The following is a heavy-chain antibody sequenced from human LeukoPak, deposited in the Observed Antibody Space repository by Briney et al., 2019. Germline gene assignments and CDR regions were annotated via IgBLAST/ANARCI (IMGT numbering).Heavy chain of an antibody. CDR1: GYTFTSYG. J-gene: IGHJ4*02. CDR3: ARGGRDGYNYRNFDY. CDR2: ISAYNGNT. Sequence: ASVKVSCKASGYTFTSYGISWVRQAPGQGLEWMGWISAYNGNTNYAQKLQGRVAMTTDTSTSTAYMELRSLRSDDTAVYYCARGGRDGYNYRNFDYWGQGTLVTVSS. D-gene: IGHD5-12*01. V-gene: IGHV1-18*01.